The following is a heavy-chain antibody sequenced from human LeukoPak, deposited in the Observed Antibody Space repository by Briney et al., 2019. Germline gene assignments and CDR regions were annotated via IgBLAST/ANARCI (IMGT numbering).Heavy chain of an antibody. V-gene: IGHV3-30*18. Sequence: GRSRRLACAASGFTFSSYGMHWVRQAPGKGLEWVAGISYDGSNKYYADSGKGRFTICRDNSKHTLYLQMNSLRAEATAAYYCAKDLVGATTFHFDYWGQGPLVTVSS. CDR3: AKDLVGATTFHFDY. J-gene: IGHJ4*02. CDR2: ISYDGSNK. CDR1: GFTFSSYG. D-gene: IGHD1-26*01.